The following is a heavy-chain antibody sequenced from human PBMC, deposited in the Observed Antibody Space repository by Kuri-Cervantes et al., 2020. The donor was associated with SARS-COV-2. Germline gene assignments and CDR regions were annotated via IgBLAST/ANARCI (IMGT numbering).Heavy chain of an antibody. V-gene: IGHV1-69*06. CDR1: GYTLTELS. CDR3: AREGLGGVGAFDI. Sequence: SVKVSCKVSGYTLTELSMHWVRQAPGKGLEWMGGIIPIFGTANYAQKFQGRVTITADKSTSTAYMELSSLRSEDTAVYYCAREGLGGVGAFDIWGQGTMVTVSS. D-gene: IGHD3-16*01. J-gene: IGHJ3*02. CDR2: IIPIFGTA.